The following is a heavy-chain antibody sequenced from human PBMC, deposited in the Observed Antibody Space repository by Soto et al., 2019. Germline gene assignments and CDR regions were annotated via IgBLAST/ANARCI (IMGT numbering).Heavy chain of an antibody. CDR3: ARVTYAFRVYAIQGAFDI. V-gene: IGHV4-34*01. Sequence: QVQLQQWGAGLLKPSETLSLTCAVYGGSFSGYYWSWIRQPPGKGLEWIGEINHSGSTNYNPSLKSRVPIPVDTCKNPCYLTLSSVPAADTAVYYCARVTYAFRVYAIQGAFDIWGQGTMVTVSS. CDR1: GGSFSGYY. D-gene: IGHD2-8*01. J-gene: IGHJ3*02. CDR2: INHSGST.